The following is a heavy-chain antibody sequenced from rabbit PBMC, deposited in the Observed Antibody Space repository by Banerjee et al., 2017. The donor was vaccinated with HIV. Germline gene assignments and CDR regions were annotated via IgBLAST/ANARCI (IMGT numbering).Heavy chain of an antibody. CDR2: IYAGSSGST. Sequence: QSLEESGGDLVKPGASLTLTCTASGFDFSKDYMCWVRQAPGKGLEWIACIYAGSSGSTYYASWVNGRFTISRDNAQNTLYLQLDSLTAADTATYFCVRDLWPYGFSFYYLWGQGTLVT. CDR3: VRDLWPYGFSFYYL. D-gene: IGHD7-1*01. CDR1: GFDFSKDY. V-gene: IGHV1S40*01. J-gene: IGHJ4*01.